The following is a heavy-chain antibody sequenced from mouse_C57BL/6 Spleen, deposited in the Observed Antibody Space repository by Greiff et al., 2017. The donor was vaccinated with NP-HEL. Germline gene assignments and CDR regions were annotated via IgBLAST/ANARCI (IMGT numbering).Heavy chain of an antibody. V-gene: IGHV1-59*01. CDR2: IDPSDSYT. J-gene: IGHJ2*01. Sequence: QVQLQQPGAELVRPGTSVKLSCKASGYTFTSYWMHWVKQRPGQGLEWIGVIDPSDSYTNYNQKFKGKATLTVDTASSTAYMQLSSLTSEDSAVYYCARGATVVAAVDYWGQGTTLTVSS. CDR3: ARGATVVAAVDY. D-gene: IGHD1-1*01. CDR1: GYTFTSYW.